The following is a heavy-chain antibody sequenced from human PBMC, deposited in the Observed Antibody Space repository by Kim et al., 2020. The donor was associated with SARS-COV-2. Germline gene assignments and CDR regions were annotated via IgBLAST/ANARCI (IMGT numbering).Heavy chain of an antibody. CDR1: GYTFTSYG. V-gene: IGHV1-18*01. J-gene: IGHJ6*02. D-gene: IGHD3-3*02. CDR2: ISVYSGKT. CDR3: VRDHFSRLALYYYYYGMDV. Sequence: ASVKVSCKASGYTFTSYGINWVRQAPGQGLEWMGWISVYSGKTNYTQKLQGRVTMTTDTSTSTAYMELRSLRSDDTAVYYCVRDHFSRLALYYYYYGMDVWGQGTTVTVS.